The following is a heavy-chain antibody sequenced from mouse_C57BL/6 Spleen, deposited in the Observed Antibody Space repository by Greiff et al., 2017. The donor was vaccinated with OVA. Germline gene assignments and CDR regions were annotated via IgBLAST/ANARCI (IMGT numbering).Heavy chain of an antibody. CDR2: IYPGDGDT. CDR3: ARWGGFAY. CDR1: GYAFSSYW. V-gene: IGHV1-80*01. J-gene: IGHJ3*01. Sequence: QVHVKQSGAELVKPGASVKISCKASGYAFSSYWMNWVKQRPGKGLEWIGQIYPGDGDTNYNGKFKGKATLTADKSSSTAYMQLSSLTGEDAAVYFCARWGGFAYWGQGTLVTVSA.